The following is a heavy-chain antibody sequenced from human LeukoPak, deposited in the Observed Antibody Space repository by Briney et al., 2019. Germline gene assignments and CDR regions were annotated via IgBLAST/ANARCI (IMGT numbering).Heavy chain of an antibody. CDR2: ISGSGGST. CDR3: AKVGRYYDSSGILDY. J-gene: IGHJ4*02. CDR1: GFTFSSYG. Sequence: PGGSLRLSCAASGFTFSSYGMSWVRRAPGKGLEWVSAISGSGGSTYYADSVKGRFTISRDNSKNTLYLQMNSLRAEDTAVYYCAKVGRYYDSSGILDYWGQGTLVTVSS. V-gene: IGHV3-23*01. D-gene: IGHD3-22*01.